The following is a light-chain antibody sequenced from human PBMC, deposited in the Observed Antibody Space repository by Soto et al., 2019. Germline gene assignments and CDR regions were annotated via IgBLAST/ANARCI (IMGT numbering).Light chain of an antibody. CDR3: QQRSNWPPLT. V-gene: IGKV3-11*01. Sequence: EIVLTQSPATLSLSPGERATLSCRASQSVSTYLAWYQQKPGQAPRLLIYGASNRATGIPARFSGSGSGTDFILTISSLEPEDVAVYYCQQRSNWPPLTFGGGTRVEIK. CDR2: GAS. J-gene: IGKJ4*01. CDR1: QSVSTY.